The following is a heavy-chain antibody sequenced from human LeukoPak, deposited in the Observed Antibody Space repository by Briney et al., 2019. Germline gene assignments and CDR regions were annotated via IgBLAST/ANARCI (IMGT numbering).Heavy chain of an antibody. V-gene: IGHV1-2*02. Sequence: ASVTVSCKASGYTFTGYYMHWVRQAPGQGLEWMGWINPNSGGTNYAQKFQGRVTMTRDTSISTAYMELSRLRSDDTAVYYCARADTAMVSLYFDYWGQGTLVTVSS. J-gene: IGHJ4*02. D-gene: IGHD5-18*01. CDR2: INPNSGGT. CDR3: ARADTAMVSLYFDY. CDR1: GYTFTGYY.